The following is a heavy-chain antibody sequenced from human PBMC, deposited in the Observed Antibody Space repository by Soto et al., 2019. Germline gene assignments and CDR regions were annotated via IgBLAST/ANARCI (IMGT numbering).Heavy chain of an antibody. CDR3: ARVGPWVPYYYDSSPYTFETWFDP. D-gene: IGHD3-22*01. V-gene: IGHV4-39*02. CDR1: GGSISSSSYY. Sequence: PSETLSLTCTVSGGSISSSSYYWGWLRQPPGTGLEWLGSIYHGGSTYYNPSLNSRVTLSIDMTNNLVSLILNSVTAADTAVYYCARVGPWVPYYYDSSPYTFETWFDPWGQGTLVTVSS. CDR2: IYHGGST. J-gene: IGHJ5*02.